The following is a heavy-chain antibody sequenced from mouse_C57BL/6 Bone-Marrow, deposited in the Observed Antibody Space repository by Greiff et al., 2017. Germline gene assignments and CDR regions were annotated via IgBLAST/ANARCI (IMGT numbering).Heavy chain of an antibody. CDR3: AGAFTSRFAY. D-gene: IGHD2-12*01. J-gene: IGHJ3*01. Sequence: VHLVESGAELMKPGASVKLSCKATGYTFTGYWIEWVKQRPGHGLEWIGEILPGSGSTNYNEKFKGKATFTADTSSNTAYMQLGSLTIYYSAIDYCAGAFTSRFAYWGQGTLLTVSA. CDR1: GYTFTGYW. V-gene: IGHV1-9*01. CDR2: ILPGSGST.